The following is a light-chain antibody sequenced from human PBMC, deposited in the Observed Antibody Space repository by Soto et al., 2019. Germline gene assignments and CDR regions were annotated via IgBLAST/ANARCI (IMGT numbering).Light chain of an antibody. Sequence: EIVMTQSPATLSVSPGERATLSCRASQSIFTNLAWYQQKPGQAPRLLIYGASTRATGIPARFSGSGSGTEFTLTISSLQSEDFAVYYCQQYYNWPPLTFGGGTKVDTK. CDR1: QSIFTN. CDR2: GAS. V-gene: IGKV3-15*01. J-gene: IGKJ4*01. CDR3: QQYYNWPPLT.